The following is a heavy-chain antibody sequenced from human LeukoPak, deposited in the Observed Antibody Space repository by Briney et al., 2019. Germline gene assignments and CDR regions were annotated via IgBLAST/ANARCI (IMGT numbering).Heavy chain of an antibody. V-gene: IGHV3-7*01. CDR2: IKQDGSEK. CDR1: GFSVSDYW. Sequence: PGGSLRLSCAASGFSVSDYWMTWVRQAPGKWLEWVANIKQDGSEKTYVDSVKGRFTISRDNAKNSLYLQMNSLRVEDTAMYYCVRDGGTDWYDPWGQGTLVTVFS. J-gene: IGHJ5*02. CDR3: VRDGGTDWYDP. D-gene: IGHD3-16*01.